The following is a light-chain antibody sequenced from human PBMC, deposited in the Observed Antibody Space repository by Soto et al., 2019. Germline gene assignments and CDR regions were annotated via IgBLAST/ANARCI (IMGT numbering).Light chain of an antibody. CDR3: QQYHNWPST. CDR1: QTISNS. V-gene: IGKV1-5*03. J-gene: IGKJ1*01. CDR2: RAS. Sequence: DILMTQSPATLSVSVGDRVTITCRLSQTISNSLAWFQQKPGKAPKLLIYRASTWEGGVPARFSGSGSGTEFTLTIRSLQPEDFAAYYCQQYHNWPSTFGQGTKVDIK.